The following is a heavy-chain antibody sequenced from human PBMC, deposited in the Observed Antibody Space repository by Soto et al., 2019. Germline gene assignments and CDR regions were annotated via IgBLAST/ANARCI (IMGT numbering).Heavy chain of an antibody. D-gene: IGHD2-2*01. CDR3: SYQRIAQGQYEDY. Sequence: QVQLRESGPGLVKPSQTLSLICTVSGASMTSGSYYWTWIRPHQGRGLEGIGYTLFTGLSYVNPSLQSRVSISTDTSKNLFSLKLTSVTSADAAMYYCSYQRIAQGQYEDYWGQGTLVTVSS. J-gene: IGHJ4*02. CDR2: TLFTGLS. V-gene: IGHV4-31*03. CDR1: GASMTSGSYY.